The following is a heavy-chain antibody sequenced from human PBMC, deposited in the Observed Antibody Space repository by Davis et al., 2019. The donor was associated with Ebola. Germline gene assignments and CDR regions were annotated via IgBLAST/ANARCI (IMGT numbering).Heavy chain of an antibody. J-gene: IGHJ4*02. CDR1: GGSFSSHP. Sequence: SVKVSCKTSGGSFSSHPIGWVRQAPRQGLEWVGGIIPIFDTPHYAQKFQGRITITADASTSTAYMELSSLRSEDTATYFCARDFDGGNYYFDYWGPGTPVTVSS. D-gene: IGHD3-9*01. CDR3: ARDFDGGNYYFDY. CDR2: IIPIFDTP. V-gene: IGHV1-69*13.